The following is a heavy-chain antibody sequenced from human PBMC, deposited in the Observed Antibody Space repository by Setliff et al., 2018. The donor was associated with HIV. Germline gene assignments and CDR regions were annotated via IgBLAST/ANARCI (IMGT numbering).Heavy chain of an antibody. CDR1: GFTFGSYW. CDR2: INEDGNKK. Sequence: GGSLRLSCAASGFTFGSYWMTWVRQAPGKGLEWIANINEDGNKKYHAASVWGRFTISRDNAKNSLYLQMNSLKTEDTAVYYCTRGWEPDYYYYYMDVWGKGTTVTVSS. V-gene: IGHV3-7*03. J-gene: IGHJ6*03. D-gene: IGHD1-26*01. CDR3: TRGWEPDYYYYYMDV.